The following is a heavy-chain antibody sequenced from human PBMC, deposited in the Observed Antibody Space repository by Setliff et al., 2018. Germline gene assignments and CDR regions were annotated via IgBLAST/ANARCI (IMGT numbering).Heavy chain of an antibody. CDR1: GYSISSGYN. D-gene: IGHD7-27*01. CDR2: IYYRGST. V-gene: IGHV4-38-2*02. Sequence: SETLSLTCTVSGYSISSGYNWGWIRQPPGKGLEWIASIYYRGSTSYNSSLKSRVSISVDTSKNQFSLNLNSVTAADTAVYYCATLTGDRGVDYWGQGRLVTVSS. J-gene: IGHJ4*02. CDR3: ATLTGDRGVDY.